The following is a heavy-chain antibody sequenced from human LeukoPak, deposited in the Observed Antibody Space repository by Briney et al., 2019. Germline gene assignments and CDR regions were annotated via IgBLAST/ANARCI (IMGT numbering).Heavy chain of an antibody. Sequence: PSETLSLTCTVSGGSINSYYWSWIRQPPGKGLEWIGYIYYSGSTNYNPSLKSRVTISVDTSKNQFSLKLSSVTAADTAVYYCASHRSQYYYDSSGYTRDFDYWGQGTLATVSS. V-gene: IGHV4-59*08. D-gene: IGHD3-22*01. CDR3: ASHRSQYYYDSSGYTRDFDY. CDR1: GGSINSYY. CDR2: IYYSGST. J-gene: IGHJ4*02.